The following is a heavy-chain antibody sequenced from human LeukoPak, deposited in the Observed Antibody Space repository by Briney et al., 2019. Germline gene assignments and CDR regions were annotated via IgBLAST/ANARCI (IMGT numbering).Heavy chain of an antibody. Sequence: SETLSLTCAVYGGSFSGYYWSWIRQPPGKGLEWIGEINHSGSTDYNPSLKSRVMMSVDTSKNQFSLKLSSVTAADTAVYYCASGFLAAAIAYWGQGTLVTVSS. CDR3: ASGFLAAAIAY. V-gene: IGHV4-34*01. CDR2: INHSGST. CDR1: GGSFSGYY. J-gene: IGHJ4*02. D-gene: IGHD6-13*01.